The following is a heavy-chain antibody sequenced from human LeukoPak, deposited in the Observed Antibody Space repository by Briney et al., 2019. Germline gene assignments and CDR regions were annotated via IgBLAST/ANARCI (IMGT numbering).Heavy chain of an antibody. CDR2: IETGGAST. D-gene: IGHD1-26*01. CDR3: AKEDPIEGVIH. J-gene: IGHJ4*02. CDR1: GFTFSSYG. Sequence: GGSLRLSCAASGFTFSSYGMSWVRQAPGKGLEWVSAIETGGASTYYADSVKGRFSISRDNSKNTLYLQMNSLRAEDTAVYYCAKEDPIEGVIHWGQGTLVTVSS. V-gene: IGHV3-23*01.